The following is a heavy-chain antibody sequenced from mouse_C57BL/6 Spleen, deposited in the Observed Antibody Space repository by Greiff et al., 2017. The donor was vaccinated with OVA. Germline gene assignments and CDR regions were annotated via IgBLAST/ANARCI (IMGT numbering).Heavy chain of an antibody. Sequence: VQVVESGAELARPGASVKLSCKASGYTFTSYGISWVKQRTGQGLEWIGEIYPRSGNTYYNEKFKGKATLTADKSSSTAYMELRSLTSEDSAVYFCGLLRRTDAMDYWGQGTSVTVSS. J-gene: IGHJ4*01. CDR2: IYPRSGNT. CDR3: GLLRRTDAMDY. V-gene: IGHV1-81*01. D-gene: IGHD1-1*01. CDR1: GYTFTSYG.